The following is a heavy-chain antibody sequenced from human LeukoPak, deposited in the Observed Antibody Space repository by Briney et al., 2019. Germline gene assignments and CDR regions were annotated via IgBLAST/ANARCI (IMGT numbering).Heavy chain of an antibody. CDR2: ISGSGGST. D-gene: IGHD2-2*01. CDR1: GFTVSSNY. V-gene: IGHV3-23*01. J-gene: IGHJ4*02. CDR3: AKGKGSTSCFDY. Sequence: GGSLRLSCAASGFTVSSNYMSWVRQAPGKGLEWVSAISGSGGSTYYADSVKGRFTISRDNSKNTLYLQMNSLRAEDTAVYYCAKGKGSTSCFDYWGQGTLVTVSS.